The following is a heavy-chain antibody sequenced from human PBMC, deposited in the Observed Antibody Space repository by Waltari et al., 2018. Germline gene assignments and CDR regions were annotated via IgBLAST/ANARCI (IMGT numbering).Heavy chain of an antibody. J-gene: IGHJ4*02. CDR1: GGSFSGYY. D-gene: IGHD1-26*01. V-gene: IGHV4-34*01. Sequence: QVQLQQWGAGLLKPSETLSLTCAVYGGSFSGYYWSWIRQPPGKGLEWIGEINHSGSTNYNPSLKSRVTISVDTSKNQFSLKLSSVTAADTAVYYCARPSLLRIFDYWGQGTLVPVSS. CDR3: ARPSLLRIFDY. CDR2: INHSGST.